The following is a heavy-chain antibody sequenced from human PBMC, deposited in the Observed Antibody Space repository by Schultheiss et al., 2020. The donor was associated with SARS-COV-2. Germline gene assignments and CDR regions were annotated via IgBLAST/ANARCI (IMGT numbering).Heavy chain of an antibody. V-gene: IGHV4-61*05. Sequence: SETLSLTCTVSGGSISSSSYYWGWIRQPPGKGLEWIGYIYYSGSTNYNPSLKSRVTISVDTSKNQFSLKLSSVTAADTAVYYCARTPPYSSSWYGGNWFDPWGQGTLVTVSS. CDR2: IYYSGST. D-gene: IGHD6-13*01. CDR1: GGSISSSSYY. CDR3: ARTPPYSSSWYGGNWFDP. J-gene: IGHJ5*02.